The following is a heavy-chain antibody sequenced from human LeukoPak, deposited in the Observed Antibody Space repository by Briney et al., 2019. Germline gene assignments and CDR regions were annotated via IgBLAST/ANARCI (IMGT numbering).Heavy chain of an antibody. CDR1: GFPFSQHG. Sequence: GTSLRLSCAMSGFPFSQHGYHWVRQAPGKGLEWTAVIWVDGTRKYYADSVEGRLTISRDNSKSTLYLQIDSLRPEDTAVYYCVAVLVPATFWHFDVWGRGTQVTVSS. J-gene: IGHJ2*01. V-gene: IGHV3-33*01. CDR2: IWVDGTRK. D-gene: IGHD2-2*01. CDR3: VAVLVPATFWHFDV.